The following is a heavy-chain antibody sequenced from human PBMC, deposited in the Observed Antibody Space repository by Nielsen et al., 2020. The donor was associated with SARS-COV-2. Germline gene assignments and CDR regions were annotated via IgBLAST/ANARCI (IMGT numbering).Heavy chain of an antibody. CDR1: GGSFSGYY. Sequence: SETLSLTCAVYGGSFSGYYWSWIRQPPGKGLEWIGEINHSGSTNYNPSLKSRVTISGDTSKNQFSLKLRSVAAADTAVYYCARRSSSWYALDYWGQGTLVTVSS. D-gene: IGHD6-13*01. CDR3: ARRSSSWYALDY. V-gene: IGHV4-34*01. J-gene: IGHJ4*02. CDR2: INHSGST.